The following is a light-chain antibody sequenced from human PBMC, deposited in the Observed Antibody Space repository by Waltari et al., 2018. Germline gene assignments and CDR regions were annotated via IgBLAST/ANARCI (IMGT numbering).Light chain of an antibody. Sequence: SYDLTQSPSVSVSPGQTASITCSGDELEKKYFCWYQQKPGQSPVLVIYQDVRRPSEIPERFSGSNSGNTATLTISGTQPMDEADYYCQAWDSGVAGVFGTGTKVTVL. CDR3: QAWDSGVAGV. CDR1: ELEKKY. J-gene: IGLJ1*01. V-gene: IGLV3-1*01. CDR2: QDV.